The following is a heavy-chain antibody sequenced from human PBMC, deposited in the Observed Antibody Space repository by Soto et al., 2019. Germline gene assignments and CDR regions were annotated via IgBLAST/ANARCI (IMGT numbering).Heavy chain of an antibody. V-gene: IGHV1-18*01. CDR3: ARDEIAYCTNGVCYLFDY. CDR2: ISAYNGNT. Sequence: GASVKVSCKASGYTLTSYGISWVRQAPGQGLEWMGWISAYNGNTNYAQKLQGRVTMTTDTSTSTAYMELRSLRSDDTAVYYCARDEIAYCTNGVCYLFDYWGQGTLVTVSS. CDR1: GYTLTSYG. J-gene: IGHJ4*02. D-gene: IGHD2-8*01.